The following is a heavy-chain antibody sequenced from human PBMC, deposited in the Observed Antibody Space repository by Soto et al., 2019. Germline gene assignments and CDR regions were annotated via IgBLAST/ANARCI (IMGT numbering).Heavy chain of an antibody. CDR2: IFSNDEK. D-gene: IGHD3-10*01. CDR3: ARINGWFGELFALDVDY. CDR1: GFSFSNARMG. V-gene: IGHV2-26*01. J-gene: IGHJ4*02. Sequence: SGPTAGEPTETLTLTCTVSGFSFSNARMGVSWIRQPPGKALEWLAHIFSNDEKSYSTSLKSRLTISKDTSKSQVVLTMTNMDPVDTATYYCARINGWFGELFALDVDYWGQGTLVTVSS.